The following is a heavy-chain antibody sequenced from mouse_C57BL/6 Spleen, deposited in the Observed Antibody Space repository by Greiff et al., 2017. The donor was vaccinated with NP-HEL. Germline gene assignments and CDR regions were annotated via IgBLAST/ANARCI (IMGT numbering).Heavy chain of an antibody. Sequence: VQLQQSGAELVKPGASVKMSCKASGYTFTSYWITWVKQRPGQGREWVGDIYPGSGSTNYNEKFKSKATLTVDTSSRTADMQLSSLTSEDSAVYYCARLALSSLVVFDYWGQGTTLTVSS. CDR3: ARLALSSLVVFDY. J-gene: IGHJ2*01. CDR2: IYPGSGST. CDR1: GYTFTSYW. D-gene: IGHD1-1*01. V-gene: IGHV1-55*01.